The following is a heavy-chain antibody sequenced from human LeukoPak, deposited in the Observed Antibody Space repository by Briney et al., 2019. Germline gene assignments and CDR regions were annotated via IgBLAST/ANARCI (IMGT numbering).Heavy chain of an antibody. CDR3: ARDDYYDSSDAFDI. D-gene: IGHD3-22*01. J-gene: IGHJ3*02. V-gene: IGHV3-20*04. Sequence: PGGSLRLSCAASGFTFDDYGMSWVRQAPGKGLEWVSGINWNGASTGYADSVKGRFTISRDNANNSLYLQMDSLRAEDTALYYCARDDYYDSSDAFDIWGQGTMVTVSS. CDR1: GFTFDDYG. CDR2: INWNGAST.